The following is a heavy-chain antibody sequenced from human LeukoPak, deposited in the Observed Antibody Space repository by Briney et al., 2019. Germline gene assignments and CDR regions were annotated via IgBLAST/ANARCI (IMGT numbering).Heavy chain of an antibody. D-gene: IGHD2-15*01. Sequence: PGGSLRLSCAASGFTFSSYAMGWVRQAPGKGLEWVSAISSSGGRTYYADSVKGRFTISRDNSKNTLYLQMNSLRAEDTAVYYCAKDVRVCSGGSCYGWFDPWGQGTLVTVSS. CDR1: GFTFSSYA. J-gene: IGHJ5*02. CDR3: AKDVRVCSGGSCYGWFDP. CDR2: ISSSGGRT. V-gene: IGHV3-23*01.